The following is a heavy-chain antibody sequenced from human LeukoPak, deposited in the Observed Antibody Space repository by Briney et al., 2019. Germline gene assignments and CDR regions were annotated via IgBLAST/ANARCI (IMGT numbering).Heavy chain of an antibody. CDR1: GFTFNDYY. J-gene: IGHJ5*02. V-gene: IGHV3-11*01. Sequence: PGGSLRLSCAASGFTFNDYYKSWIRQAPGKGLEWLSYINIGGTNTHYAHSVKGRFTISRDNAKKSLYLEMNNLRAEDTAVYYCATDGAGFDTWGQGVLVTVSS. CDR3: ATDGAGFDT. CDR2: INIGGTNT.